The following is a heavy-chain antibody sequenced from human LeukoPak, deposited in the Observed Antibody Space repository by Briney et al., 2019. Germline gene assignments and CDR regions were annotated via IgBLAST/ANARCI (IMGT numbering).Heavy chain of an antibody. D-gene: IGHD3-16*01. CDR1: GLSFSSFA. V-gene: IGHV3-23*01. Sequence: GGSLRLSCAASGLSFSSFAMSWVRQGPARGLEWVSSIRGNGETFYVDSVKGRFTLSSDSSRNTVYFQLNNLRVEDTAIYYCAKASWVSSTDAVRWGQGTLVTVSS. J-gene: IGHJ4*02. CDR2: IRGNGET. CDR3: AKASWVSSTDAVR.